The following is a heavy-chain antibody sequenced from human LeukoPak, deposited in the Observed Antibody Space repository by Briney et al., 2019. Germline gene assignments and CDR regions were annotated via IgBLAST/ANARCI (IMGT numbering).Heavy chain of an antibody. D-gene: IGHD1-26*01. CDR3: AGEVGGSWFDP. CDR2: IYSSGNT. Sequence: SETLSLTCTVSGGSICSGSHYWSWIRQPAGKGLEWIGRIYSSGNTNYNPSLKSRVTISLDTSKNQFSLNLSSVTAADTAVYYCAGEVGGSWFDPWGLGTLVTVSS. V-gene: IGHV4-61*02. J-gene: IGHJ5*02. CDR1: GGSICSGSHY.